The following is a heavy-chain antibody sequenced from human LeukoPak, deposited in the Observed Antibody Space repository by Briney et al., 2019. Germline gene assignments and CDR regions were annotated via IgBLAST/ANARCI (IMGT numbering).Heavy chain of an antibody. J-gene: IGHJ4*02. Sequence: PGGSLRLSCSATGFTFTFCWMGWVRQTPGEGLEWVASIKQDGREKFYVDTVKGRFTISRDNAKNSLYLQVNSLRAEDTAVYYCARVPGVTRYFDSWGQGILVTVSS. CDR2: IKQDGREK. D-gene: IGHD4-23*01. CDR1: GFTFTFCW. V-gene: IGHV3-7*01. CDR3: ARVPGVTRYFDS.